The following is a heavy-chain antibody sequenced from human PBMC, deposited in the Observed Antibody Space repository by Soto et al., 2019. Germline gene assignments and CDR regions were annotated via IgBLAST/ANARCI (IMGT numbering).Heavy chain of an antibody. V-gene: IGHV3-33*01. CDR3: ARAAVARRWGTGAAFDI. CDR2: IWYDGSNK. Sequence: PGGSLRLSCAASGFTFSSYGIYWVRQAPGKGLEWVAVIWYDGSNKYYADSVKGRFTISRDNSKNTLYLQMNSLRAEDTAVYYCARAAVARRWGTGAAFDIWGQGTMVTVSS. D-gene: IGHD6-19*01. CDR1: GFTFSSYG. J-gene: IGHJ3*02.